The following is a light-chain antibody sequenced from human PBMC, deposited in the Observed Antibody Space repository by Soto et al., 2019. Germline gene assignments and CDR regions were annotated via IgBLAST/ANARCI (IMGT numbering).Light chain of an antibody. Sequence: DIGFTQSPCTLSLSPGERATLYCRASQSISNYLAWYQQKPGQAPRLLIYDASNRATGIPARFTGAGSGTDFSLTISSLEPEDFATYYCQQRSKWPLTFGGGTKVDIK. CDR1: QSISNY. CDR3: QQRSKWPLT. CDR2: DAS. J-gene: IGKJ4*01. V-gene: IGKV3-11*01.